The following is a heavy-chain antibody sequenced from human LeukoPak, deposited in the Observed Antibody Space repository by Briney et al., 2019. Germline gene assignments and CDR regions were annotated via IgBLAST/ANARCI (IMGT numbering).Heavy chain of an antibody. Sequence: PSETLSLTCTVSGGSISSGDYYWSWIRQPPGKGLEWIGYIYYSGSTYYNPSLKSRVTISVDTPKNQFSLKLSSVTAADTAVYYCASNPYYYDSSGYPVRYWGQGTLVTVSS. J-gene: IGHJ4*02. CDR2: IYYSGST. CDR1: GGSISSGDYY. CDR3: ASNPYYYDSSGYPVRY. D-gene: IGHD3-22*01. V-gene: IGHV4-30-4*01.